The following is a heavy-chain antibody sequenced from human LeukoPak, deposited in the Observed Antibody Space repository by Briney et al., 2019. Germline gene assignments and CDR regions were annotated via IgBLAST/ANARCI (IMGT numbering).Heavy chain of an antibody. J-gene: IGHJ4*02. V-gene: IGHV1-46*01. CDR3: AREGPPNVNYDFWSGYYNPLEY. CDR2: INPSGGST. CDR1: GYTFTSYY. Sequence: ASVKVSCKASGYTFTSYYMHWVRQAPGQGLEWMGIINPSGGSTSYAQKFQGRVTMTRDTSTSTVYMELSSLRSEDTAVYYCAREGPPNVNYDFWSGYYNPLEYWGQGTLVTVSS. D-gene: IGHD3-3*01.